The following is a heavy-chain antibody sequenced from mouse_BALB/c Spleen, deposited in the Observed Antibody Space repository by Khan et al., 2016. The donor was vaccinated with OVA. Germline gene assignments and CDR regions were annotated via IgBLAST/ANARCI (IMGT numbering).Heavy chain of an antibody. Sequence: QVQLKESGPGLVAPSQSLSITCTVSGFSLTDYGVSWIRQPPGKGLEWLGLIWGGGRTYYNSVLKSRLSISKDNSKSQVFLKMNSLQTDDTAMYYCAKLLWSHYYAMDYWGQGTSVTVSS. V-gene: IGHV2-6-5*01. CDR2: IWGGGRT. J-gene: IGHJ4*01. D-gene: IGHD1-1*02. CDR3: AKLLWSHYYAMDY. CDR1: GFSLTDYG.